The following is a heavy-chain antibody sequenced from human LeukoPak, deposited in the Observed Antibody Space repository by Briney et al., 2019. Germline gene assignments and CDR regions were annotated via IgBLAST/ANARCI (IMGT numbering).Heavy chain of an antibody. CDR2: VFYSGTT. Sequence: SETLSLTCSVSRGSISTYYWSWIRQPPGKGLAWIGFVFYSGTTNSNPSVKSRVSMSVDMSKNHLSLELTSVTAADSAVYYCARSRSSSPYYFDTWGQGTLVTVSS. D-gene: IGHD6-19*01. J-gene: IGHJ4*02. CDR3: ARSRSSSPYYFDT. V-gene: IGHV4-59*01. CDR1: RGSISTYY.